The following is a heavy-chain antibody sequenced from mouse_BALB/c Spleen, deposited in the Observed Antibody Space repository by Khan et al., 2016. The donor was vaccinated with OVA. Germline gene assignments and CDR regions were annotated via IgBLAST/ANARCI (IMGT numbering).Heavy chain of an antibody. CDR2: INPSSGYT. Sequence: QVHVKQSGAELARPGASVKMSCKASGYTFTSYTMHWVKQRPGQGLEWIGYINPSSGYTKYNQKFKDKATLTADKSSSTAFMQLSSLTSEDSAVYYCARTHERWGQGTTLTVSS. CDR1: GYTFTSYT. V-gene: IGHV1-4*01. J-gene: IGHJ2*01. CDR3: ARTHER.